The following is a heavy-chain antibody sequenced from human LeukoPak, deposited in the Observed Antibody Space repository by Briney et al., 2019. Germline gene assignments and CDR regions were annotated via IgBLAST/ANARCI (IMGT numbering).Heavy chain of an antibody. Sequence: SEPLSLTCAVYGGSFSGYYWSWIRRPPGKGLEWIGEINHSGSTNYNPSLKSRVTISVDTSKNQFSLKLSSVTAADTAVYYCARATWIQLWLIDYWGQGTLVTVSS. CDR1: GGSFSGYY. J-gene: IGHJ4*02. CDR3: ARATWIQLWLIDY. D-gene: IGHD5-18*01. V-gene: IGHV4-34*01. CDR2: INHSGST.